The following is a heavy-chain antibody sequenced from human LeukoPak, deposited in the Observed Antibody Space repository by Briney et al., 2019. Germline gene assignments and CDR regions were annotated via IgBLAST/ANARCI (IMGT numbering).Heavy chain of an antibody. CDR1: GYTFTGYY. CDR2: INPNSGGT. D-gene: IGHD3-9*01. V-gene: IGHV1-2*02. J-gene: IGHJ4*02. CDR3: ARVLRYYDILSKPFDY. Sequence: ASVKVSCKASGYTFTGYYTHWVRQAPGQGLEWVGWINPNSGGTNYAQKFQGRVTMTRDTSISTAYMELSRLRSDDTAVYYCARVLRYYDILSKPFDYWGQGTLVTVSS.